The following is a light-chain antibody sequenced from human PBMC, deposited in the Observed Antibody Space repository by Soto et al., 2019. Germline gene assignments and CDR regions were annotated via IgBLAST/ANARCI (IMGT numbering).Light chain of an antibody. CDR3: QQYGSSLSIT. V-gene: IGKV3-20*01. CDR1: QSVSSSY. CDR2: GAS. Sequence: EIVLTQSPGTLSFSPGERSTLSCMASQSVSSSYLAWYQQKPGQAPRLLIYGASSRATGIPDRFSGSGSGTDFTLTISRLEPEDFAVYYCQQYGSSLSITFGQGTRLEIK. J-gene: IGKJ5*01.